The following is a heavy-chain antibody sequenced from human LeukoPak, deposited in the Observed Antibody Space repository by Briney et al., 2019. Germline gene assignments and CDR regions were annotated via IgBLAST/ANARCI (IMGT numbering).Heavy chain of an antibody. V-gene: IGHV1-2*02. D-gene: IGHD3-3*01. J-gene: IGHJ6*02. CDR1: GYTFTGYY. CDR2: INPNSGGT. Sequence: ASVKVSCKASGYTFTGYYMHWVRQAPGQGLEWMGWINPNSGGTNYAQKFQGRVTMTRDTSISTAYMELSRLRSDDTAVYYCARSDYDFWSGYYHGMDVWGQGTTVTVSS. CDR3: ARSDYDFWSGYYHGMDV.